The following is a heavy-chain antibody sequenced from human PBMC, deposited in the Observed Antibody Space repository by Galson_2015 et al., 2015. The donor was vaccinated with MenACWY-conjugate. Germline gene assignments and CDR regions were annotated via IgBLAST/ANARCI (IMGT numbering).Heavy chain of an antibody. J-gene: IGHJ3*01. V-gene: IGHV3-23*01. Sequence: SLRLSCAVSGFTFSNYAMTWARQAPGKGLEWVSSISGSADSTYYADSVKGRFTISRDNSKNTLYLQINYLGAEDTAVYYCAKATGRWPLYDGFDFWGQGTLVTVS. CDR1: GFTFSNYA. CDR3: AKATGRWPLYDGFDF. CDR2: ISGSADST. D-gene: IGHD4-23*01.